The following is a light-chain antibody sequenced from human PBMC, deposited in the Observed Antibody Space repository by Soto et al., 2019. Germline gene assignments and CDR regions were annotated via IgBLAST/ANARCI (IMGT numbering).Light chain of an antibody. Sequence: DIQMTQSPSTLSASVGDRVTITCRASQTINNWLAWYQQKPGKAPKLLIYDVSTLGSGVPSRFSGSGSGTDFTLTISGLQPDDFATYYCQQYNTFWTFGQGTKVDIK. CDR3: QQYNTFWT. CDR2: DVS. V-gene: IGKV1-5*01. CDR1: QTINNW. J-gene: IGKJ1*01.